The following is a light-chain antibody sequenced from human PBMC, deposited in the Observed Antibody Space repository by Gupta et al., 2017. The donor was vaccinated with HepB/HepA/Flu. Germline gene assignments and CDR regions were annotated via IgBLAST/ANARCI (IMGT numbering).Light chain of an antibody. CDR1: LDIRND. CDR3: RQDYTYPRT. J-gene: IGKJ1*01. Sequence: AIQMTHSPSSLSASVGDRVTITCRASLDIRNDLGWYQQKPGKAPQLLIYGASTLQSGVPSRFNSGGSATYLTVIGSSLQPENFATYYLRQDYTYPRTFGQGTKVEIK. CDR2: GAS. V-gene: IGKV1-6*01.